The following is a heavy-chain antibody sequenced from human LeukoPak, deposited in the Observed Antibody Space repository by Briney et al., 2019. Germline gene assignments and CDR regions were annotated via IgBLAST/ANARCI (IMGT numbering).Heavy chain of an antibody. Sequence: GGSLRLSCAASGFTFGSYGMHWVRQAPGKGLEWVAVIWYDGSNKYYADSVKGRFTISRDNSKNTLYLQMNSLRAEDTAVYYCARDITMVRGVTDGMDVWGQGTTVTVSS. CDR2: IWYDGSNK. CDR1: GFTFGSYG. J-gene: IGHJ6*02. D-gene: IGHD3-10*01. CDR3: ARDITMVRGVTDGMDV. V-gene: IGHV3-33*01.